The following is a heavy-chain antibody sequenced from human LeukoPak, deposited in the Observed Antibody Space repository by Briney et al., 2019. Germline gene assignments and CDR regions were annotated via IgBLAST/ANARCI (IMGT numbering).Heavy chain of an antibody. CDR3: ARDTSGYSSGWYYFDY. D-gene: IGHD6-19*01. Sequence: ASVKVSCMASGYTFTGYYMHGVRQAPGQGLEWMGWINPNSGGTNYAQKFQGRVTMTRDTSISTAYMELSRLRSDDTAVYYCARDTSGYSSGWYYFDYWGQGTLVTVSS. CDR2: INPNSGGT. J-gene: IGHJ4*02. V-gene: IGHV1-2*02. CDR1: GYTFTGYY.